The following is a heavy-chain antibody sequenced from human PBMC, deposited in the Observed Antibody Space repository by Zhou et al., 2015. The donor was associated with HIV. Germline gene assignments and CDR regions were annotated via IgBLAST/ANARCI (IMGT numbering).Heavy chain of an antibody. CDR3: AREYETTGYYL. CDR1: GYTFSNYD. D-gene: IGHD5-12*01. V-gene: IGHV1-18*01. J-gene: IGHJ5*02. Sequence: QGQLVQSGAEVKKPGASVKVSCKTSGYTFSNYDISWVRQAPGQGFEWMGWISGYNGDTNYAQKFEGRVTMTTDTSTSTAYMELRSLRSDDTAVYYCAREYETTGYYLWGQGTLVSVSS. CDR2: ISGYNGDT.